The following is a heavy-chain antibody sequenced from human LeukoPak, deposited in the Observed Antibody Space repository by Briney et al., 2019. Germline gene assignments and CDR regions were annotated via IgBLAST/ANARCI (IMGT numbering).Heavy chain of an antibody. CDR2: IRYDGSKK. V-gene: IGHV3-30*02. D-gene: IGHD3-10*01. Sequence: PGGSLRLSCAASGFTFSSYGMHWVRQAPGKGLEWVTFIRYDGSKKYYADSVKGRFTISRDNSKNTLYLQMNSLRAEDTAVHYCAKDRGYYFDYWGQGTLVTVSS. CDR3: AKDRGYYFDY. J-gene: IGHJ4*02. CDR1: GFTFSSYG.